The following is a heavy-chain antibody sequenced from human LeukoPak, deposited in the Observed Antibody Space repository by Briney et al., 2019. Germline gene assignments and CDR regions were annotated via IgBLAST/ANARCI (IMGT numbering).Heavy chain of an antibody. D-gene: IGHD3-22*01. CDR1: GGSISSYY. Sequence: SETLSLTCTVSGGSISSYYWSWIRQPPGKGLEWIGYIYYSGSTNYNPSLKSRVTISVDTSKNQFSLKLSSVTAADTAVYYCARRGHYYDSSGYYHQFGYWGQGTLVTVSS. CDR2: IYYSGST. CDR3: ARRGHYYDSSGYYHQFGY. V-gene: IGHV4-59*08. J-gene: IGHJ4*02.